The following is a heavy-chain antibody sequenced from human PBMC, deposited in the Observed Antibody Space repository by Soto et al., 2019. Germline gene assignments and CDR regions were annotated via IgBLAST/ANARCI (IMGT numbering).Heavy chain of an antibody. D-gene: IGHD4-17*01. V-gene: IGHV4-4*02. J-gene: IGHJ5*02. CDR2: IYHSGST. CDR3: ARVWTTVTNWFDP. CDR1: GGSISSSNW. Sequence: QVQLQESGPGLVKPSGTLSLTCAVSGGSISSSNWCRWVRQPPGKGLEGVGDIYHSGSTNYTPSLKSRVTISVDTSKNQFSLKLGSVPAAETAVYYCARVWTTVTNWFDPWGQGTLVTVSS.